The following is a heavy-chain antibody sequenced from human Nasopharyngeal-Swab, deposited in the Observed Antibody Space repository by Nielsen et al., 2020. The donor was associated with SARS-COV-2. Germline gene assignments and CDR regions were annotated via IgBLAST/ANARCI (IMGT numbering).Heavy chain of an antibody. V-gene: IGHV3-30-3*01. CDR1: GFTFSSYA. D-gene: IGHD6-6*01. J-gene: IGHJ6*03. CDR2: ISYDGSNK. Sequence: GGSLRLSCAASGFTFSSYAMHWVRQAPGKGLEWVAVISYDGSNKYYADSVKGRFTISRDNSKNTLYLQMNSLRAEDTAVYYCASNPNSSPGNYYYYYMDVWGQGTTVTVSS. CDR3: ASNPNSSPGNYYYYYMDV.